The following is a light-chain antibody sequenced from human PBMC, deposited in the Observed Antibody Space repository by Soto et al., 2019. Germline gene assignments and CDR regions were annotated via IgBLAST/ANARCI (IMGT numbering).Light chain of an antibody. J-gene: IGKJ5*01. CDR1: QSVSNNY. CDR2: GAS. Sequence: EIVLTQSPGTLSLAPGEGATLSCRASQSVSNNYLAWYQQKPGQAPRLLIYGASNRATGIPDRFSGSGSGTDFTLTISRLEPEDFAVYYCQQYGSSPITFGQGTRLEIK. V-gene: IGKV3-20*01. CDR3: QQYGSSPIT.